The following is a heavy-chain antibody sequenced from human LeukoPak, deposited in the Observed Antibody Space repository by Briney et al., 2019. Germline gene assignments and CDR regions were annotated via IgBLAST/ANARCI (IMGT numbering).Heavy chain of an antibody. V-gene: IGHV4-61*01. CDR2: IQYSGST. CDR1: GDSLSRISFY. J-gene: IGHJ4*02. Sequence: PSETLSLMCTVCGDSLSRISFYCRWIRQPPGKGLQYIGYIQYSGSTNYNPSLKSRVTISVDTSKNQFSLKLTSVTAADTAVYYCARYYDSSGYWSTPNIESWGQGTLVTVSS. CDR3: ARYYDSSGYWSTPNIES. D-gene: IGHD3-22*01.